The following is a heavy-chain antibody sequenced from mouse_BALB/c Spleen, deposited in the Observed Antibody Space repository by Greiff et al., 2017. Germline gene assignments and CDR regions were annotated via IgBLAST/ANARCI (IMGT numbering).Heavy chain of an antibody. Sequence: VKLVESGGGLVKPGGSLKLSCAASGFAFSSYDMSWVRQTPEKRLEWVAYISSGGGSTYYPDTVKGRFTISRDNAKNTLYLQMSSLKSEDTAMYYCARGTTVVGAMDYWGQGTSVTVSS. V-gene: IGHV5-12-1*01. D-gene: IGHD1-1*01. J-gene: IGHJ4*01. CDR1: GFAFSSYD. CDR2: ISSGGGST. CDR3: ARGTTVVGAMDY.